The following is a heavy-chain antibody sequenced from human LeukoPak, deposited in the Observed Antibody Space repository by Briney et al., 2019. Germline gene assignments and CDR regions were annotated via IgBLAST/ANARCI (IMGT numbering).Heavy chain of an antibody. CDR1: GGSVSSGSYY. CDR3: ARHGGYSGSYYFDY. J-gene: IGHJ4*02. Sequence: SETLSLTCTVSGGSVSSGSYYWGWIRQPPGKGLEWIGSIYYSGSTYYNPSLKSRVTISVDTSKNQFSLKLSSVTAADTAVYYCARHGGYSGSYYFDYWGQGTLVTVSS. CDR2: IYYSGST. V-gene: IGHV4-39*01. D-gene: IGHD1-26*01.